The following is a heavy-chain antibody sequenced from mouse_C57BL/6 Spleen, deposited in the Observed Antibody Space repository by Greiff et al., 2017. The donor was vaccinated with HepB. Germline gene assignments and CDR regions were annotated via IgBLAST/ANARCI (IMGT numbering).Heavy chain of an antibody. CDR1: GYSITSGYY. Sequence: EVQLQESGPGLVKPSQSLSLTCSVTGYSITSGYYWNWIRQFPGNKLEWMGYISYDGSNNYNPSLKNRISITRDTSKNQFFLKLNSVTTEDTATYYCARDRGYYYGSSYDAMDYWGQGTSVTVSS. CDR2: ISYDGSN. D-gene: IGHD1-1*01. V-gene: IGHV3-6*01. J-gene: IGHJ4*01. CDR3: ARDRGYYYGSSYDAMDY.